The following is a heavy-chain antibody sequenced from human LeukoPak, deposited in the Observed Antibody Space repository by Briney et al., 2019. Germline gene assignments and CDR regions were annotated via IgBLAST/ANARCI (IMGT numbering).Heavy chain of an antibody. D-gene: IGHD3-10*01. Sequence: ASVNVSYKVSGYTLTELSMHWVRQAPGKGLEGMGGFDPEDGETIYAQKFQGRVTMTEDTSTDTAYMELSSLRSEDTAVYYCATAYYGSGSYYNLDDAFDIWGQGTMVTVSS. J-gene: IGHJ3*02. CDR3: ATAYYGSGSYYNLDDAFDI. CDR2: FDPEDGET. CDR1: GYTLTELS. V-gene: IGHV1-24*01.